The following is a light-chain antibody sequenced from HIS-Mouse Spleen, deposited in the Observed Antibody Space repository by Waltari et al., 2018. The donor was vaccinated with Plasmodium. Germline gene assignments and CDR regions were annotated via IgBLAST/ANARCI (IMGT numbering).Light chain of an antibody. CDR1: QSVLYSSNNKNY. CDR2: WAS. J-gene: IGKJ2*01. CDR3: QQYYSTPYT. Sequence: DIVMTQSPDSLAVSLGARATINCKSRQSVLYSSNNKNYLAWYQQKPGQTPHLLIYWASTRESGVPDRFSGSGSGTDFTLTISRLQAEDVAVYYCQQYYSTPYTFGQGTKLEIK. V-gene: IGKV4-1*01.